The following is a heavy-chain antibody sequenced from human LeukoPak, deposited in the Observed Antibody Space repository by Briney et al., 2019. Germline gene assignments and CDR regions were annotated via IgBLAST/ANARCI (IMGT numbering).Heavy chain of an antibody. CDR2: MNPNSGNT. J-gene: IGHJ4*02. V-gene: IGHV1-8*01. CDR1: EYTFTSYD. D-gene: IGHD4-17*01. CDR3: ARGPFARPNSVNLYGDLDY. Sequence: ASVTVSCTASEYTFTSYDINWVRQATAPGLEWMGWMNPNSGNTGYAQKFQGRVTMTRNTSIDTAYMELSSLRSEDTAVYYCARGPFARPNSVNLYGDLDYWGQGTLVTVSS.